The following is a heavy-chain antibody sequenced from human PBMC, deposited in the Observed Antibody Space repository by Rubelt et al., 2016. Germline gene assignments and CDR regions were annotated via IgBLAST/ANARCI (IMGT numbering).Heavy chain of an antibody. D-gene: IGHD6-13*01. CDR1: GYTFTSYG. J-gene: IGHJ5*02. CDR3: ASMYSSSWYRGWFDP. Sequence: QVQLVQSGAEVKKPGASVKVSCKASGYTFTSYGISWVRQAPGQGLEWMGWISAYNGNTNYAQKFQGRGTMTTDTSTSTAYMELRSLSADDTAVYYCASMYSSSWYRGWFDPWGQGTLVTVSS. CDR2: ISAYNGNT. V-gene: IGHV1-18*01.